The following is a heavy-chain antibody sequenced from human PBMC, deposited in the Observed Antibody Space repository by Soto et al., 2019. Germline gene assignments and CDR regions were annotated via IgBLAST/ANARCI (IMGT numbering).Heavy chain of an antibody. CDR1: GFAFSSYG. D-gene: IGHD5-18*01. V-gene: IGHV3-30*03. J-gene: IGHJ4*02. CDR2: ISYDGSLQ. Sequence: QAQLVESGGGVVQPGRSLRLSCAASGFAFSSYGMHWVRQAPGTGLGWVAVISYDGSLQHYADSVKGRFTISRDNSKNMVRLQISSLRAEDTAVYYCVSDRGYGHASVPYSWGQGTLVSVSS. CDR3: VSDRGYGHASVPYS.